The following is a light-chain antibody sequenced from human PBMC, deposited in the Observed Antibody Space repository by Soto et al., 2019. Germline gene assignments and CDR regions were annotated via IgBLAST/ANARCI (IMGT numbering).Light chain of an antibody. J-gene: IGKJ3*01. Sequence: DIQMTQSPSSLSASVGDRVTITCQASQDISNYLNWYQQKPGKAPKLLIYDASSLETGVPSRFSGSVSGTDFTFTISSLQPEDIATYYCQQYDNLPPFTFGPGTKVDIK. CDR1: QDISNY. V-gene: IGKV1-33*01. CDR2: DAS. CDR3: QQYDNLPPFT.